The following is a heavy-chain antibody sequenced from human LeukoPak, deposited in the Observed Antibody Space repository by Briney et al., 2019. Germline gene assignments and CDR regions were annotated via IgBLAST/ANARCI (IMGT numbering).Heavy chain of an antibody. CDR3: ARVVLGMEYYYDRSDDAFDI. CDR2: INPNSGGT. CDR1: GYTFTGYY. V-gene: IGHV1-2*02. D-gene: IGHD3-10*02. J-gene: IGHJ3*02. Sequence: ASVKVSCKASGYTFTGYYMHWVRQAPGQGLEWMGWINPNSGGTNYAQKFQGRVTMTRDTSISTAYMELSRLRSDDTAVYYCARVVLGMEYYYDRSDDAFDIWGQGTMVTVSS.